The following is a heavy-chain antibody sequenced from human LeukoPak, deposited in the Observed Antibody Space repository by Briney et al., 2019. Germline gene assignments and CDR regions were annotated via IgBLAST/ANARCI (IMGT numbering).Heavy chain of an antibody. CDR2: ISSSSSYI. V-gene: IGHV3-21*01. CDR3: ARDEGVVVPAASLAFDI. J-gene: IGHJ3*02. CDR1: GFTFSSYS. Sequence: PGGSLRLSCGASGFTFSSYSMNWVRQAPGKGLEWVSSISSSSSYIYYADSVKGRFTISRDNAKNSLYLQMNSLRAEDTAVYYCARDEGVVVPAASLAFDIWGQGTMVTVSS. D-gene: IGHD2-2*01.